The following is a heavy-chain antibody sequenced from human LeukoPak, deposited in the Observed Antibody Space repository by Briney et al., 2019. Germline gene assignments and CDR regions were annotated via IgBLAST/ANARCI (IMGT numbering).Heavy chain of an antibody. CDR3: QKDKGGSTSGNALDY. J-gene: IGHJ4*02. CDR2: ISWDGGST. D-gene: IGHD1-1*01. V-gene: IGHV3-43D*03. CDR1: GFTFDDYA. Sequence: GGSLRLSCAASGFTFDDYAMHWVRQAPGKGLEWASLISWDGGSTHYADSVKGRFTISRDNSKNSLYLQVNSLRAEDTALYYFQKDKGGSTSGNALDYWAKGPRVPVS.